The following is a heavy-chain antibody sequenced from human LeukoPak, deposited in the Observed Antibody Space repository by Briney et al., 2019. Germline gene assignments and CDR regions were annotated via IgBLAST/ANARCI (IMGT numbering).Heavy chain of an antibody. CDR1: GYTFTTSD. V-gene: IGHV1-8*01. CDR2: MNPNSGKT. Sequence: ASVKVSCTASGYTFTTSDINWVRQATGQGLEWMGWMNPNSGKTGSAQKFQGGLTMTKNTSTSTAYMEVTGLKFEDTAIYYCARGRPGPAGAGTYDFWGQGTLITVSS. CDR3: ARGRPGPAGAGTYDF. J-gene: IGHJ4*02. D-gene: IGHD6-13*01.